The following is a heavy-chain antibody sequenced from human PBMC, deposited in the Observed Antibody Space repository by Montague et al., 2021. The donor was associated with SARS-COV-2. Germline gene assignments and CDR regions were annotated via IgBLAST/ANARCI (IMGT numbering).Heavy chain of an antibody. CDR3: ARLRDGVVPSPILGVGPYYSYYYMDV. D-gene: IGHD3-10*01. J-gene: IGHJ6*03. Sequence: SETLSLTCADHGTSFSGYYWNWIRQPPGKGLEWIGEINHGGSTKYSPSLKRRLTISADTSKNQFSLRLTSVAAADTAVYYCARLRDGVVPSPILGVGPYYSYYYMDVWGRGTTVTVSS. V-gene: IGHV4-34*01. CDR2: INHGGST. CDR1: GTSFSGYY.